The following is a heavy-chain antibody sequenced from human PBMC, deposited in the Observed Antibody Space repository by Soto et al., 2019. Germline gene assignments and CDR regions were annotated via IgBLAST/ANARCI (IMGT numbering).Heavy chain of an antibody. Sequence: PSATLSLTCAVSGGSISSGGYSWSWIRQPPGKGLEWIGYIYHSGSTYYNTSLKSRVTISVDRSKNQFSLKLSSVPAEETVLFYCARVTDYYESSGYFDYWGQGTLVTASS. CDR3: ARVTDYYESSGYFDY. J-gene: IGHJ4*02. CDR1: GGSISSGGYS. D-gene: IGHD3-22*01. V-gene: IGHV4-30-2*01. CDR2: IYHSGST.